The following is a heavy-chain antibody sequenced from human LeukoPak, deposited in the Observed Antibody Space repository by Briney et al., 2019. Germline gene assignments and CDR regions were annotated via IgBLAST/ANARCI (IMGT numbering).Heavy chain of an antibody. CDR3: AAWRGWLIDY. CDR2: IKQDGSEK. V-gene: IGHV3-7*01. CDR1: GFTISSYW. J-gene: IGHJ4*02. Sequence: GGSLRVSCAASGFTISSYWMNWVRQAPGKGLEWVANIKQDGSEKKYVDSVKGRFTISRDNTQNSLYLQMNNLRVEDTAVYYCAAWRGWLIDYWGQGTLVTASS. D-gene: IGHD3-3*01.